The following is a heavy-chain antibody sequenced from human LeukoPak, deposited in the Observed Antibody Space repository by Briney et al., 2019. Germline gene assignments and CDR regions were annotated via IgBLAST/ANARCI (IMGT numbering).Heavy chain of an antibody. J-gene: IGHJ4*02. Sequence: GGSVSLPCAASGFTFSNAWMNWVRQAPGKGLEWVGRIYSKTDGGTTEYSGLVKGRFTISRDDSKNTLYLQMTSLNTEDTAVYYCATGSNRYDSSDFDYWGQGTVVTVSS. CDR1: GFTFSNAW. CDR3: ATGSNRYDSSDFDY. CDR2: IYSKTDGGTT. V-gene: IGHV3-15*01. D-gene: IGHD3-22*01.